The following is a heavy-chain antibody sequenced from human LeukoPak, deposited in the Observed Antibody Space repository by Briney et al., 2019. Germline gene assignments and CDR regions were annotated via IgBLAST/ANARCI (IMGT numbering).Heavy chain of an antibody. CDR1: GGSISSSSYY. CDR2: IYYSGST. D-gene: IGHD2-15*01. Sequence: SETLSLTCTVSGGSISSSSYYWGWIRQPPGKGLEWIGSIYYSGSTYYNPSLKSRVTMSVDTSKNQFSLKLSSVTAAGTAVYYCARVIHKGSYSLDYWGQGTLVTVSS. V-gene: IGHV4-39*01. CDR3: ARVIHKGSYSLDY. J-gene: IGHJ4*02.